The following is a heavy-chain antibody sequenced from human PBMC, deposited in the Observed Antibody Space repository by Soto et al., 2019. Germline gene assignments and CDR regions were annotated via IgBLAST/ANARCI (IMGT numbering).Heavy chain of an antibody. CDR2: IYHSGST. CDR3: AREGSYGSFGY. Sequence: PSETLSLTCAVSGGSISTSNLWTWVRQPPGKGLEWIGEIYHSGSTNYNPSLKSRVTISVDTSKNQFSLKLSSVTAADTAVYYCAREGSYGSFGYWGQGTLVTVSS. J-gene: IGHJ4*02. CDR1: GGSISTSNL. D-gene: IGHD1-26*01. V-gene: IGHV4-4*02.